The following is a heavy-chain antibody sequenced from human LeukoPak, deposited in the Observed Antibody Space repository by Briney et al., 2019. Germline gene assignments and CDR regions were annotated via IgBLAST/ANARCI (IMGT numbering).Heavy chain of an antibody. Sequence: GGSLRLSCAAFGFTFSSYAMSWVHQAPGKGLEWVSTISGSGAYTYYADSVKGRFTISRDNSKNTLYLQMNSLRAEDTAVYYCAKYFASGSYYKLPHWGQGTLVTVSS. D-gene: IGHD3-10*01. CDR2: ISGSGAYT. CDR1: GFTFSSYA. CDR3: AKYFASGSYYKLPH. V-gene: IGHV3-23*01. J-gene: IGHJ1*01.